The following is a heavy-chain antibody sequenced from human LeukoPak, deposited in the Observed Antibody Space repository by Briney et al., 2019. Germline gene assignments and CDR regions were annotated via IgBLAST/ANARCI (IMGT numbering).Heavy chain of an antibody. D-gene: IGHD5-18*01. CDR1: GYSISSGYY. CDR2: IYHSGGT. V-gene: IGHV4-38-2*01. Sequence: PPETLSLTCAVSGYSISSGYYWGWIRQPPGKGLEWIGSIYHSGGTYYNPSLESRVTISVDTSKNQFSLKLSSVTAADTAVYYCARGPYSYGYWDYWGQGTLVTVSS. CDR3: ARGPYSYGYWDY. J-gene: IGHJ4*02.